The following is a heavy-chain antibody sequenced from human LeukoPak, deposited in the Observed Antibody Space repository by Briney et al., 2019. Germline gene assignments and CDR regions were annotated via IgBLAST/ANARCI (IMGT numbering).Heavy chain of an antibody. Sequence: SETLSLTCAVSGGSISSGGYSWSWIRQPPGKGLEWIGYIYYSGSTYYNPSLKSRVTISVDTSKNQFSLKLSSVTAADTAVYYCARGVIAAAAPFDYWGQGTLVTVSS. D-gene: IGHD6-13*01. CDR2: IYYSGST. CDR1: GGSISSGGYS. V-gene: IGHV4-30-4*07. J-gene: IGHJ4*02. CDR3: ARGVIAAAAPFDY.